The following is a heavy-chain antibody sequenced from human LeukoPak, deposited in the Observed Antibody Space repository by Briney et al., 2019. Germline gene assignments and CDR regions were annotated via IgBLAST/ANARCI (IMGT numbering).Heavy chain of an antibody. V-gene: IGHV3-11*01. CDR3: ARDPAPGAFDI. Sequence: GGSLRLSCAASEFTFSDYYMSWIRQAPGKGLEWVSYISSSGSTIYYADSVKGRFTISRDNAKNSLYLQMNSLRAEDTAVYYCARDPAPGAFDIWGQGTMVTVSS. CDR2: ISSSGSTI. CDR1: EFTFSDYY. J-gene: IGHJ3*02.